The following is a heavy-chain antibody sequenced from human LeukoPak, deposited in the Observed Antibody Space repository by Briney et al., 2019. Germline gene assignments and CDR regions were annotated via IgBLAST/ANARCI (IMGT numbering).Heavy chain of an antibody. D-gene: IGHD5-18*01. CDR3: ARARSSYGYGDAFDI. CDR2: ISYDGSSK. Sequence: PGRSLRLSCAASGFTFSTYAMHWVRQAPGKGLEWVAVISYDGSSKYYADSVKGRFTISRGNSKNTLYLQMNSLRAEDTAVYYCARARSSYGYGDAFDIWGQGTMVTVSS. V-gene: IGHV3-30*04. J-gene: IGHJ3*02. CDR1: GFTFSTYA.